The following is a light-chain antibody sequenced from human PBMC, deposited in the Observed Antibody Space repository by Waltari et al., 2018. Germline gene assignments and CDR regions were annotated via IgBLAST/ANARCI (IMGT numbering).Light chain of an antibody. Sequence: QSALTQPASVSGSPGQSITISCTGNSSDVGRYNLVSCYQPHPGKAPKLMIYEGSKRPSGVSNRFSGSKSGNTASLTISGLQAEDEADYYCCSYAGSSTYVFGTGTKVTVL. CDR1: SSDVGRYNL. J-gene: IGLJ1*01. CDR3: CSYAGSSTYV. V-gene: IGLV2-23*01. CDR2: EGS.